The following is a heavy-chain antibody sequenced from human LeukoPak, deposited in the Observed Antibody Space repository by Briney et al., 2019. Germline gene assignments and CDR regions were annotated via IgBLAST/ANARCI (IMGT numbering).Heavy chain of an antibody. V-gene: IGHV1-2*02. CDR1: GYTFTSYA. CDR3: ARGRYGDGFAHFDY. J-gene: IGHJ4*02. Sequence: ASVKVSCKASGYTFTSYAMHWVRQAPGQGLEWMGWITPSGGTNYPQKFQGRVAITRDTSITTAYMDLSRLTSDDTAVYYCARGRYGDGFAHFDYWGQGALVTVPS. D-gene: IGHD5-24*01. CDR2: ITPSGGT.